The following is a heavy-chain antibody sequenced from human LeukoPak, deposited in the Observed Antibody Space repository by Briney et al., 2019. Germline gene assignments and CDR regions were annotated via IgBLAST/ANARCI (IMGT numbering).Heavy chain of an antibody. J-gene: IGHJ3*02. CDR1: GGSISSGGYY. Sequence: PSQTLSPTCTVSGGSISSGGYYWSWIRQHPGKGLEWIGYIYYSGSTYYNPSLKSRVTISVDTSKNQFSLKLSSVTAADTAVYYCARDAHSLYAFDIWGQGTMVTVSS. V-gene: IGHV4-31*03. CDR3: ARDAHSLYAFDI. CDR2: IYYSGST. D-gene: IGHD2-15*01.